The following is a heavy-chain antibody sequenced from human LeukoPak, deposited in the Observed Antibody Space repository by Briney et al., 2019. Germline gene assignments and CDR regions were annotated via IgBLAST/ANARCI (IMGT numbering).Heavy chain of an antibody. Sequence: ASVKVSCKASGGTFISYAISWVRQAPGQGLEWMGRIIPILGIANYAQKFQGRVTITADKSTSTAYMELSSLRSEDTAVYYCARGVELGQNWFDPWGQGTLVTVSS. CDR2: IIPILGIA. D-gene: IGHD1-7*01. J-gene: IGHJ5*02. CDR3: ARGVELGQNWFDP. V-gene: IGHV1-69*04. CDR1: GGTFISYA.